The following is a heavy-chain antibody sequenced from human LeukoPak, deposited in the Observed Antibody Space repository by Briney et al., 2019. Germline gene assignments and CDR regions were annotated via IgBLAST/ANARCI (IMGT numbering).Heavy chain of an antibody. CDR2: INHSGST. J-gene: IGHJ4*02. Sequence: PSETLSLTCAVYGGSFSGYYWSWIRQPPGKGLEWIGEINHSGSTNYNPSLKSRVTISVDTSKNQFSLKLSSVTAADTAVYYCARLSSGYYSLYDYWGQGTLVTVSS. D-gene: IGHD3-22*01. CDR1: GGSFSGYY. CDR3: ARLSSGYYSLYDY. V-gene: IGHV4-34*01.